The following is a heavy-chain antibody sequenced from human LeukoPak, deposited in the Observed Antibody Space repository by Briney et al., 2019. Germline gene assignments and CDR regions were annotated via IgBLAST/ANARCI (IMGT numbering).Heavy chain of an antibody. V-gene: IGHV4-31*03. CDR3: ARDWGYYYGMDV. CDR1: GGSISSGGSY. Sequence: PSETLSLTCTVSGGSISSGGSYWSWIRQHPGKGLEWIGYIYYSGSTYYNPSLKSRVTISVDTSKNQFSLKLSSVTAADTAVYYCARDWGYYYGMDVWGQGTTVTVSS. CDR2: IYYSGST. J-gene: IGHJ6*02. D-gene: IGHD3-16*01.